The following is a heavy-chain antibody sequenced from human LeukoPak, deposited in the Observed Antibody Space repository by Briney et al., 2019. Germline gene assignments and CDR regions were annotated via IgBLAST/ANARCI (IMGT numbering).Heavy chain of an antibody. J-gene: IGHJ5*02. D-gene: IGHD3-16*01. CDR3: ARHLNRGFLGGADT. CDR1: GHDFTNYW. CDR2: FDPRDSYV. V-gene: IGHV5-10-1*01. Sequence: GESLKISCNVSGHDFTNYWISWVRQKPGQGLEWMGRFDPRDSYVSYSPSFRDFVFISGVQATNTAYLQWSSLKASDTAMYFCARHLNRGFLGGADTWGQGALVIVSS.